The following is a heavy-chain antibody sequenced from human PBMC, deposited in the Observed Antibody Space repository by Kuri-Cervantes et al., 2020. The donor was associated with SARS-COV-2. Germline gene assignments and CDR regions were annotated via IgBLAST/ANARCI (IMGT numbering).Heavy chain of an antibody. V-gene: IGHV3-33*08. Sequence: GESLKISCGASGFSLTNYAIHWVRQAPGKGLEWVSVIWYDGKNEYYAGSVKGRFNISSDTSKNTVSLHMNSLRAEDTAMYYCATGAANSYMDVWGRGTTVTVSS. D-gene: IGHD3-10*01. CDR3: ATGAANSYMDV. J-gene: IGHJ6*03. CDR1: GFSLTNYA. CDR2: IWYDGKNE.